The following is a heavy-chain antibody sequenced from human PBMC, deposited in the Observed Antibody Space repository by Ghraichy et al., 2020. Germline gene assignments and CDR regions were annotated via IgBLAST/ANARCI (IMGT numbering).Heavy chain of an antibody. Sequence: SETLSLTCAVYGGSFSGYYWSWIRQPPGKGLEWIGEINHSGSTNYNPSLKSRVTISVDTSKNQFSLKLSSVTAADTAVYYCARRTYRAVTIFGVVMPFDYWGQGTLVTVSS. J-gene: IGHJ4*02. V-gene: IGHV4-34*01. CDR2: INHSGST. D-gene: IGHD3-3*01. CDR3: ARRTYRAVTIFGVVMPFDY. CDR1: GGSFSGYY.